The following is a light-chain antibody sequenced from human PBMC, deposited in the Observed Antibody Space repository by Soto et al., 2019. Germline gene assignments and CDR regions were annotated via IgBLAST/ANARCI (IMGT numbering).Light chain of an antibody. J-gene: IGLJ2*01. CDR2: DVS. V-gene: IGLV2-14*01. Sequence: QSVLTQPASVSGSPGQSITISCTGTSSDVGGYNYVSWYQQHPGKAPKLMIYDVSNRPSGVSNRFSGSKSGNTASLTISGIHAEDEADYYCSSYTSISTLVVFGGGTNLTVL. CDR3: SSYTSISTLVV. CDR1: SSDVGGYNY.